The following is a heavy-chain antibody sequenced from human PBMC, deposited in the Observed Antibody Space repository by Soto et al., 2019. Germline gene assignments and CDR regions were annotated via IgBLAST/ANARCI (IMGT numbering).Heavy chain of an antibody. V-gene: IGHV4-30-2*01. D-gene: IGHD4-4*01. CDR3: ARGMTTVTTLDY. CDR2: IYHSGST. CDR1: GGSISSGGYS. Sequence: QLQLQESGSGLVKPSQTLSLTCAVSGGSISSGGYSWSWIRQPPGKGLEWIGYIYHSGSTYYNPSLKRRITISIDRSKNQLSPKLSSVTAADTAVYYCARGMTTVTTLDYWGQGTLVTVSS. J-gene: IGHJ4*02.